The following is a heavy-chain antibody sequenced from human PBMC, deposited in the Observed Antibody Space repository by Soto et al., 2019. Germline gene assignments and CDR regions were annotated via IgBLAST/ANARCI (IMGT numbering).Heavy chain of an antibody. J-gene: IGHJ4*02. CDR2: ISGSDDST. Sequence: EVQLLESGGGLVQPGESLRLSCAASGFTFSSYAMSWVRQAPGKGLEWASVISGSDDSTYYADSVKGRFTISRDNSKNTLYLQMNSLRAEDTAVYYCAKSSSSSTFDYWGQGTLVTVSS. CDR1: GFTFSSYA. D-gene: IGHD6-6*01. V-gene: IGHV3-23*01. CDR3: AKSSSSSTFDY.